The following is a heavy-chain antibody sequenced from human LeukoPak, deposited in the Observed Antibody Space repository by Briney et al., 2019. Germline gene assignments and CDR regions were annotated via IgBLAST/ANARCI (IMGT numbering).Heavy chain of an antibody. Sequence: GGSLRLSCAASGFTFSDHHRDWVRQAPGKGLEWVGRIRNKANSYTTEYAASVKGRFITSRDDSKNSLYLRMNSLKTEDTAVYYCARVGIVGATGYFDNWGQRTLVTVSS. CDR2: IRNKANSYTT. J-gene: IGHJ4*02. CDR3: ARVGIVGATGYFDN. CDR1: GFTFSDHH. V-gene: IGHV3-72*01. D-gene: IGHD1-26*01.